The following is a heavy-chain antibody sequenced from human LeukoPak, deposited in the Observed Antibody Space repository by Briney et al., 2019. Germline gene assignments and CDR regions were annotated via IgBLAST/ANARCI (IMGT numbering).Heavy chain of an antibody. V-gene: IGHV1-69*06. Sequence: SVKVSCKASGGTFSSYAIRWVRQAPGQGLEWMGGIIPIFGTANYAQKFQGRVTITADKSTSTAYMELSSLRSEDTAVYYCARAGDPESHYYMDVWGKGTTVTVSS. D-gene: IGHD4-17*01. CDR3: ARAGDPESHYYMDV. J-gene: IGHJ6*03. CDR2: IIPIFGTA. CDR1: GGTFSSYA.